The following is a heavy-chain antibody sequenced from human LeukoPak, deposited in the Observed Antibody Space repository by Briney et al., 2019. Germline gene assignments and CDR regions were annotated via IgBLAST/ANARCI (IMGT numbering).Heavy chain of an antibody. CDR1: GGSISSYY. CDR3: ATNYGGNGFDY. V-gene: IGHV4-59*01. Sequence: SETLSLTCTVSGGSISSYYWSWIRQPPGKGLEWIGYIYYSGSTNYNPSLKSRVTISVDTSKIQFSLKLSSVTAADTAVYYCATNYGGNGFDYWGQGTLVTVSS. CDR2: IYYSGST. D-gene: IGHD4-23*01. J-gene: IGHJ4*02.